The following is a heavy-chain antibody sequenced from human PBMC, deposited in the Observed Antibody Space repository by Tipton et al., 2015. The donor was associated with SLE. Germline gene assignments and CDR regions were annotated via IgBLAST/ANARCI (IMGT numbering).Heavy chain of an antibody. CDR3: ARLGRTYYYGSGSSGGYYGMDV. Sequence: TLSLTCTVSGGSISNYFWSWIRQPPGKGLEWIGYFYDSGDSGSSNFNPSLKSRATISAGKSKNQFSLTLSFVTAADTAVYYCARLGRTYYYGSGSSGGYYGMDVWGQGTTVTVSS. J-gene: IGHJ6*02. D-gene: IGHD3-10*01. CDR2: FYDSGDSGSS. V-gene: IGHV4-59*01. CDR1: GGSISNYF.